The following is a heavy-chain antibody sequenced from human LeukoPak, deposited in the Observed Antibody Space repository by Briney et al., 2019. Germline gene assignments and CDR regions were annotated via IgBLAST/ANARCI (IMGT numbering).Heavy chain of an antibody. V-gene: IGHV4-61*01. CDR3: ARGSEDIVVVPAASPEFDY. Sequence: SETLSLTCTVSGGSVSSGSYYWRWIRQPPGKGLEWIGYIYYSGSTNYNPSLKSRVTISVDTSKNQFSLKLSSVTAADTAVYYCARGSEDIVVVPAASPEFDYWGQGTLVTVSS. J-gene: IGHJ4*02. CDR1: GGSVSSGSYY. D-gene: IGHD2-2*01. CDR2: IYYSGST.